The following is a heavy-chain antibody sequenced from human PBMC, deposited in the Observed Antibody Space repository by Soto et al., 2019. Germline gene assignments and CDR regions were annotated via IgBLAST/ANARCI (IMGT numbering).Heavy chain of an antibody. D-gene: IGHD2-8*02. Sequence: EVQLLESGGGLVQPGGSLRLSCVASGFTFSGDWMHWVRQAAGKGLVWVSRINMDGTSTNYADSVKGRFTISRDNAKNTLDLQMNSRRVDDTAVNYCARGPRGLYHHDYWGQGALVTVS. CDR1: GFTFSGDW. CDR2: INMDGTST. CDR3: ARGPRGLYHHDY. J-gene: IGHJ4*02. V-gene: IGHV3-74*01.